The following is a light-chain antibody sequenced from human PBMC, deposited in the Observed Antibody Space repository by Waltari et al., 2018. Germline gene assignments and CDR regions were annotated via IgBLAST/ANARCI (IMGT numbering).Light chain of an antibody. J-gene: IGKJ2*01. V-gene: IGKV3-11*01. CDR3: QQRYNWPPYT. CDR1: QNINNY. CDR2: DAS. Sequence: ETVLTQSPATLSLSPGERVTLSCRASQNINNYLAWYHQRPGQTPRLLIYDASTRATGIPARFSGSGSGTDFTLTISTLEPEDFAIYYCQQRYNWPPYTFGQGTKLE.